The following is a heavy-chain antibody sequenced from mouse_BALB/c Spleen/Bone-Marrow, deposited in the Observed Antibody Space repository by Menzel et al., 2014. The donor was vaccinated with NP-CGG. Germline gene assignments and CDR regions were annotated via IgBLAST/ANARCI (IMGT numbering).Heavy chain of an antibody. CDR1: GYSFTGYN. J-gene: IGHJ3*01. Sequence: EVQLQQSGPELEKPGASVKISCKASGYSFTGYNMSWVKQNNGKSLEWIGNIDPYYGGISYNQKFKGKATLTVDKSSNTAYMRLKSLTSEDSAIYYCAISIEYRPLVYWGQGTLVTVSA. CDR2: IDPYYGGI. CDR3: AISIEYRPLVY. V-gene: IGHV1-39*01. D-gene: IGHD2-14*01.